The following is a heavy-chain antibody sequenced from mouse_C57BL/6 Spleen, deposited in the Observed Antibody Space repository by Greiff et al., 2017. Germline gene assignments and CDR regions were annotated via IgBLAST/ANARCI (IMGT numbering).Heavy chain of an antibody. J-gene: IGHJ3*01. Sequence: ESGPGLVKPSQSLSLTCSVTGYSITSGYYWNWIRQFPGNKLEWMGYISYDGSNNYNPSLKNRISITRYTSKNQFFLKLNSVTTEDTATYYCARGFAYWGQGTLVTVSA. CDR2: ISYDGSN. CDR1: GYSITSGYY. CDR3: ARGFAY. V-gene: IGHV3-6*01.